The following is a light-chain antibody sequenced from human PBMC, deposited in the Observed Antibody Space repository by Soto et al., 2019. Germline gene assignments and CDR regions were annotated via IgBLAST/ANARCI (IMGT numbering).Light chain of an antibody. CDR3: NSDTSTTTDV. CDR1: SSDVGGYNF. CDR2: EVN. V-gene: IGLV2-14*01. J-gene: IGLJ1*01. Sequence: QSALTQPASVSGSPGQSITISCTGTSSDVGGYNFVSWYQQHPGKAPKLMIYEVNNRPSGVSNRFSGSKSGNTASLTISGLQAEDEADYYCNSDTSTTTDVFGTGTMLTVL.